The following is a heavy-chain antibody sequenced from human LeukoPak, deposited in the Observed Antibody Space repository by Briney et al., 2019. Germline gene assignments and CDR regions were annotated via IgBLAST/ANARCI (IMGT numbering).Heavy chain of an antibody. CDR2: MYTSGST. CDR3: ATTIFGVVQVDY. V-gene: IGHV4-4*07. D-gene: IGHD3-3*01. J-gene: IGHJ4*02. CDR1: VGSLSSYY. Sequence: SETLSLTCTVSVGSLSSYYWSWIRRPARKGLEWMGRMYTSGSTNYNTSLKSRVTMSVDTSKNQFSLKLSSVTAADTAVYYCATTIFGVVQVDYWGQGTLVTVSS.